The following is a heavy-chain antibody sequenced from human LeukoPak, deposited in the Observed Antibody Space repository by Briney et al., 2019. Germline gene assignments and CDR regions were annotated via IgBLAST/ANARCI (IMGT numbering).Heavy chain of an antibody. D-gene: IGHD5-18*01. J-gene: IGHJ4*02. CDR2: ISYDGSNK. Sequence: PGGSLRLSCAASGFTFSTYAMHWVRQAPGKGLEWVAVISYDGSNKYYADSVKGRFTISRDNSKNTLYLQMNSLRAEDTAVSYCARVPPPIQLWWPLEYWGQGTLVTVSS. CDR1: GFTFSTYA. CDR3: ARVPPPIQLWWPLEY. V-gene: IGHV3-30-3*01.